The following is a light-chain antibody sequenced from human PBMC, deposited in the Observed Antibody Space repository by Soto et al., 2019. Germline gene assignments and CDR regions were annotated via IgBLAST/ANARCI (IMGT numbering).Light chain of an antibody. CDR2: EVS. CDR1: SSDVGGYNY. Sequence: QSVLTQPPSASGSPGQSVTISCTGTSSDVGGYNYVSWYQQHPGKAPKLMIYEVSKRPSGVPDRFSGSKSGNTASLTVSGLQAEEEADYYFSSYAGSNNLVFGGGTKLTVL. J-gene: IGLJ2*01. V-gene: IGLV2-8*01. CDR3: SSYAGSNNLV.